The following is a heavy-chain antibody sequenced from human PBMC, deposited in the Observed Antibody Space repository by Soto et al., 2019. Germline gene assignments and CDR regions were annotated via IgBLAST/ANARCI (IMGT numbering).Heavy chain of an antibody. D-gene: IGHD3-22*01. V-gene: IGHV4-31*03. Sequence: TSETLSLTCTVSGGSISSGGYYWSWIRQHPGKGLEWIGYIYYSGSTYYNPSLKSRVTISVDTSKNQLSLKLSSVTAADTAVYYCARATYYYDSSGYLFDYWGQGTLVTVSS. CDR3: ARATYYYDSSGYLFDY. J-gene: IGHJ4*02. CDR2: IYYSGST. CDR1: GGSISSGGYY.